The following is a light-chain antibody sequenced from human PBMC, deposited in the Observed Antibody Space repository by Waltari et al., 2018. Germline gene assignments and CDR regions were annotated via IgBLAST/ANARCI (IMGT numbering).Light chain of an antibody. CDR2: SND. CDR1: SSNIGSKS. Sequence: QSVLTQPPSASGTHGQRVTIPCSGTSSNIGSKSVNWYHQLPGTAPKLLIYSNDQRPSGVPDRFSGSKSGTSASLAISGLQSEDEAVYYCAAWDDSLNGQNVFGTGTKVTVL. V-gene: IGLV1-44*01. CDR3: AAWDDSLNGQNV. J-gene: IGLJ1*01.